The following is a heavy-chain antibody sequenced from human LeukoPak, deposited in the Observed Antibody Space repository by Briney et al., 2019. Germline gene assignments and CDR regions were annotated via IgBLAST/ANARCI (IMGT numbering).Heavy chain of an antibody. CDR1: GFTFSNYD. D-gene: IGHD1-26*01. CDR2: IKQDGSEK. CDR3: ARVKDGSDQYFQH. J-gene: IGHJ1*01. Sequence: GGSLRLSCAVPGFTFSNYDMNWVRQAPGKGLEWVANIKQDGSEKYYVDSVKGRFTISRDNAKMSVYLQMNSLRAEDTAVYYCARVKDGSDQYFQHWGQGTLVTVSS. V-gene: IGHV3-7*03.